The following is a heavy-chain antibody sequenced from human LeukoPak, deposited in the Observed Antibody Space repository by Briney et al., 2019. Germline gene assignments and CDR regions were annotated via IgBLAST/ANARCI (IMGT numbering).Heavy chain of an antibody. J-gene: IGHJ4*02. Sequence: GGSLRLSCAASGFTFSSYGMHWVRQAPGKGLEWVAVISYDGSNKYYADSVKGRFTISRDNSKNTLYLQMNSLRAEDTAVYYCAKDQWLRIPSGFDYWGQGTLVTVSS. CDR2: ISYDGSNK. CDR1: GFTFSSYG. V-gene: IGHV3-30*18. CDR3: AKDQWLRIPSGFDY. D-gene: IGHD5-12*01.